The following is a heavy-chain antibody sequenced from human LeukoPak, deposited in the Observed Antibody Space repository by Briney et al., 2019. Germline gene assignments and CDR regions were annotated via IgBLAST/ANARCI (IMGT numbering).Heavy chain of an antibody. CDR3: AKLADFWSGYYSSFYYYYMDV. V-gene: IGHV3-23*01. CDR2: IGGSDSSA. J-gene: IGHJ6*03. CDR1: GFPFRSYD. Sequence: GGSLRLLCVGTGFPFRSYDMTWIRHARGEGRVGVADIGGSDSSAFYAVSVKGWFTISRDNVKSTLYVEIHSLRVEDTAGYFCAKLADFWSGYYSSFYYYYMDVWGKGTAVTVSS. D-gene: IGHD3-3*01.